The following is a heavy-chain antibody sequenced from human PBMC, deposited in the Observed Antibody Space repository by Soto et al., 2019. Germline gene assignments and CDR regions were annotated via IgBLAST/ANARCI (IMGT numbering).Heavy chain of an antibody. CDR3: VRQGRRGALGRVPQRTYYYYGMDV. J-gene: IGHJ6*02. V-gene: IGHV4-34*01. CDR1: GGSFSGYY. D-gene: IGHD7-27*01. CDR2: INHSGST. Sequence: PSETLSLTCAVYGGSFSGYYWSWIRQPPGKGLEWIGEINHSGSTNYNPSLKSRVTISVDTSKNQFSLKLSSVTAADTAVYYCVRQGRRGALGRVPQRTYYYYGMDVWGQGTTVTVSS.